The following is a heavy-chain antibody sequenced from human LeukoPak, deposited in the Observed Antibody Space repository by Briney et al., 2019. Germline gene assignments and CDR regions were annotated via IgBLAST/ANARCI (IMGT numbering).Heavy chain of an antibody. Sequence: SVKVSCKASGGTFSSYAISWVRQAPGQGLEWMGGIIPIFGTANYAQKFQGRVTITTDESTSTAYMELSSLRSEDTAAYYCARSSYIVVVPAAIQRGGEYNWFDPWGQGTLVTVSS. CDR2: IIPIFGTA. J-gene: IGHJ5*02. V-gene: IGHV1-69*05. D-gene: IGHD2-2*02. CDR1: GGTFSSYA. CDR3: ARSSYIVVVPAAIQRGGEYNWFDP.